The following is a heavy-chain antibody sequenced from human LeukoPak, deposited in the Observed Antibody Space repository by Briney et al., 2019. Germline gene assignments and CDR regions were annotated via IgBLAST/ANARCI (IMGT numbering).Heavy chain of an antibody. CDR2: TIPIFDTP. CDR1: GYTFTSYG. Sequence: SVKVSCKASGYTFTSYGISWVRQAPGQGLEWMGGTIPIFDTPNYAQKFQGRVTITADKSTSTAYMELSSLRSEDTAVYYCARGRVGVVTVRWFDPWGQGTLVTVSS. CDR3: ARGRVGVVTVRWFDP. V-gene: IGHV1-69*06. D-gene: IGHD2-21*02. J-gene: IGHJ5*02.